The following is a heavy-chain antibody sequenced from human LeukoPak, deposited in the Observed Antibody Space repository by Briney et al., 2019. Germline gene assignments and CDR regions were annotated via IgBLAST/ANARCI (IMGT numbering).Heavy chain of an antibody. Sequence: ASVKVSCKASGYTFTTYGINWVRQAPGQGLEWMGGIIPIFGTANYAQKFQGRVTITADESTSTAYMELSSLRSEDTAVYYCAARDRKYGGNSGSDYWGQGTLVTVSS. CDR2: IIPIFGTA. D-gene: IGHD4-23*01. CDR3: AARDRKYGGNSGSDY. CDR1: GYTFTTYG. V-gene: IGHV1-69*13. J-gene: IGHJ4*02.